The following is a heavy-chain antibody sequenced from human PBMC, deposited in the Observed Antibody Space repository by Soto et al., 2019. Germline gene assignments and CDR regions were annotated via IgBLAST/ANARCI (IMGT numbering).Heavy chain of an antibody. CDR2: ISAHNGNT. CDR3: ARGRDGDY. Sequence: QVHLVQSGAEVKKPGASVKVSCQGSGYAFTTYGITWVRQAPGQGLGWMGWISAHNGNTNSAQRLQGRVTVNRDTTTSTAYMELRSLRYDDTAVYYCARGRDGDYWGQGALVTVSS. V-gene: IGHV1-18*01. J-gene: IGHJ4*02. D-gene: IGHD6-6*01. CDR1: GYAFTTYG.